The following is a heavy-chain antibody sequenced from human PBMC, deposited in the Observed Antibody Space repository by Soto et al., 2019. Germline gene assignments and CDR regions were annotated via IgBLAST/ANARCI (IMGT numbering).Heavy chain of an antibody. CDR3: ARVFVFHPGAVAGQRSGWFDP. CDR1: GWSFSGYY. D-gene: IGHD6-19*01. V-gene: IGHV4-34*01. Sequence: SETLSLTCAVYGWSFSGYYWSWIRQPPGKGLEWIGEINHSGSTNYNPSLKSRVTISVDTSKNQFSLKLSSVTAADTAVYYCARVFVFHPGAVAGQRSGWFDPWGQGTLVTVSS. CDR2: INHSGST. J-gene: IGHJ5*02.